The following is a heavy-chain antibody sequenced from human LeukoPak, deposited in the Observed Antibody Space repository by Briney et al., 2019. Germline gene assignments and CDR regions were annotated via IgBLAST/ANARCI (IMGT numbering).Heavy chain of an antibody. D-gene: IGHD3-16*02. J-gene: IGHJ4*02. CDR3: AKDRGGVIVTPFDY. CDR2: IRYDGSNK. V-gene: IGHV3-30*02. Sequence: PGGSLRLLCAASGFTFSSYGMHWVRQAPGKGLEWVAFIRYDGSNKYYADSVKGRFTISRDNSKNTLYLQMNSLRAEDTAVYYCAKDRGGVIVTPFDYWGQGTLVTVSS. CDR1: GFTFSSYG.